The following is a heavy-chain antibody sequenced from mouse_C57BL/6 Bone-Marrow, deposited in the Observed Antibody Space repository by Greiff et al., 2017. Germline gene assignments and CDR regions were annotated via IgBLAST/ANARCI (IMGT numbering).Heavy chain of an antibody. V-gene: IGHV5-17*01. CDR3: AKTGGYFDV. CDR2: ISSGSSTI. Sequence: EVKLMEPGGGLVKPGGSLKLSCAASGFTFSDYGMHWVRQAPEKGLEWVAYISSGSSTIYYADTVKGRFTISRDNAKNTLFLQMTSLRSEDTAMYYCAKTGGYFDVWGTGTTVTVSS. D-gene: IGHD4-1*01. CDR1: GFTFSDYG. J-gene: IGHJ1*03.